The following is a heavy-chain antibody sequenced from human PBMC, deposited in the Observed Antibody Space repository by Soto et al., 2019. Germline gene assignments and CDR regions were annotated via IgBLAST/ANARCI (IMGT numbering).Heavy chain of an antibody. V-gene: IGHV3-33*01. Sequence: PGGSLRLSCAASGFTFSSYGMHWVRQAPGKGLEWVAVIWYDGSNKYYADSVKGRFTISRDNSKNTLYLQMNSLRAEDTAVYYCARPYYYDSSGYLCYWGQGTLVTVS. CDR2: IWYDGSNK. J-gene: IGHJ4*02. D-gene: IGHD3-22*01. CDR3: ARPYYYDSSGYLCY. CDR1: GFTFSSYG.